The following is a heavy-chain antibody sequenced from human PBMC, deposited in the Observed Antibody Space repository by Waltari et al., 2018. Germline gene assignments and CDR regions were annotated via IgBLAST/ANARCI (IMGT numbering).Heavy chain of an antibody. CDR2: SHPSSGVT. V-gene: IGHV1-2*02. CDR3: AALPYISSSTSY. CDR1: GYTFNLFH. Sequence: QVQLVQSGAEVKKPGTSVKVSCKTSGYTFNLFHIHWVRQAPGQGLEWMGCSHPSSGVTTYAQKFQGRVTMTIDTSISTAYLELNSLTSDDTAVYYCAALPYISSSTSYWGQGTLVTVSS. J-gene: IGHJ4*02. D-gene: IGHD6-6*01.